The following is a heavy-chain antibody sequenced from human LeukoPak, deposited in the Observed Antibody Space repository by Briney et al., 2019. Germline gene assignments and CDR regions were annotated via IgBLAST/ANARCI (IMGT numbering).Heavy chain of an antibody. CDR3: ARGLFLSGYLDAFDI. CDR2: IYSDGRT. D-gene: IGHD3-22*01. Sequence: GGSLRLSCAASGFRFSSYGMHWVRQAPGKGLEWVSLIYSDGRTYYADSVKGRCTISRDGSKNTLYLQMNSLRVEDTAVYYCARGLFLSGYLDAFDIWGQGTVVTVSS. J-gene: IGHJ3*02. V-gene: IGHV3-53*01. CDR1: GFRFSSYG.